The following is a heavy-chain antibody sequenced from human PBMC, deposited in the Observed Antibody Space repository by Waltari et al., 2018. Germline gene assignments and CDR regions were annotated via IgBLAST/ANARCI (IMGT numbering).Heavy chain of an antibody. Sequence: EVKLVESGGGLIQPGGSLTLSCAASGFSPSNYWMHWVRQAPGKGLVWVSLSNDDGRNTNYADSVKGRFTISRDNTNNMLYLQMNSLRAEDTAVYYCASGKFLWGQGTLVTVSS. CDR1: GFSPSNYW. CDR3: ASGKFL. CDR2: SNDDGRNT. V-gene: IGHV3-74*01. J-gene: IGHJ4*02.